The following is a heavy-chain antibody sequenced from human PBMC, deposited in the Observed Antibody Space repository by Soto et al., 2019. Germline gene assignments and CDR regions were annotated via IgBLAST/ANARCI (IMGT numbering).Heavy chain of an antibody. J-gene: IGHJ3*02. Sequence: ASVKVSCKASGGTFSSYAISWVRQAPGQGLEWMGGIIPIFGTANYAPKFQGRVTITADKSTSTAYMELSSLRSEDTAVYYCATPYSSGWYKGRRDAFDIWGQGTMVTVSS. D-gene: IGHD6-19*01. CDR2: IIPIFGTA. V-gene: IGHV1-69*06. CDR3: ATPYSSGWYKGRRDAFDI. CDR1: GGTFSSYA.